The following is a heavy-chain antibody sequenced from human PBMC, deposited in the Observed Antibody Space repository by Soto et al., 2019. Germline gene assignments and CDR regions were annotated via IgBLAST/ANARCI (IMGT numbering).Heavy chain of an antibody. D-gene: IGHD2-15*01. J-gene: IGHJ6*02. CDR2: ISGKNGNT. V-gene: IGHV1-18*04. CDR1: GYTCISHG. CDR3: ARVSSSIVVVPDYGMDV. Sequence: QVQLVQSGVEVKKPGASVTVSCKASGYTCISHGISWVRQAPGQGLEWMGWISGKNGNTNYAQKLQGRVTLTTDTSTSPAYMELRSLRSDDTAVYYCARVSSSIVVVPDYGMDVWGQGTTVTVSS.